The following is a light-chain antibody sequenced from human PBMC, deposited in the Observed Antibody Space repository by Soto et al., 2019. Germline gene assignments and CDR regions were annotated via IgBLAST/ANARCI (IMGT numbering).Light chain of an antibody. CDR1: SSDVGGYNY. V-gene: IGLV2-14*01. J-gene: IGLJ2*01. CDR3: SSYTSSSTLV. CDR2: EVS. Sequence: QSALTQPASVSGSPGQSITISCTGTSSDVGGYNYVSWYQQHPGKAPKVVIYEVSNRPSWISNRFAGSKSGNTASLTIAGPQAEDEADDYGSSYTSSSTLVFGGGTKLTVL.